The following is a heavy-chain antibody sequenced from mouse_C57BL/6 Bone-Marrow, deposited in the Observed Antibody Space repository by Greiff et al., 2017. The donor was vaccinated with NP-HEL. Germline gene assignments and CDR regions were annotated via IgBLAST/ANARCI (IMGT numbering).Heavy chain of an antibody. Sequence: DVKLVESGPVLVKPGASVKMFCKAPGYTFTDYYMNWVKQSHRKSLEWIGVINPYNGGTSYNQKFKGKATLTVDKSSSTAYMELNSLTSEDSAVYYCARIGLGRSYWYFDVWGTGTTVTVSS. CDR1: GYTFTDYY. CDR2: INPYNGGT. V-gene: IGHV1-19*01. D-gene: IGHD4-1*01. CDR3: ARIGLGRSYWYFDV. J-gene: IGHJ1*03.